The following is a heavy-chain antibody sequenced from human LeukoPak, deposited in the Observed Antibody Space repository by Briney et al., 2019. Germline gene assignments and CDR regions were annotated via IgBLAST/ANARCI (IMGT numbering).Heavy chain of an antibody. V-gene: IGHV3-7*01. J-gene: IGHJ4*02. CDR2: IKQDGSEK. Sequence: GGSLRLSCAASGFTFSSYWMTWVRQAPGKGLEWVANIKQDGSEKYYVDSVKGRFTISRDNAKNSLYLQMNSLRTEDTAVYYCATPLDFLDYWGQGTLVTVSS. CDR3: ATPLDFLDY. D-gene: IGHD3-3*01. CDR1: GFTFSSYW.